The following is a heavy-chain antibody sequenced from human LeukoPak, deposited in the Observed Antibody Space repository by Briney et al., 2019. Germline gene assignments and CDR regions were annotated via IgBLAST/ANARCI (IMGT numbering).Heavy chain of an antibody. V-gene: IGHV4-61*08. CDR2: IYYSGST. Sequence: SETLSLTCAVSGVSISSGGYSWGWIRQPPGKGLEWIGYIYYSGSTNYNPSLKSRVTISVNTSKNQFSLKLSSVTAADTAVYYCARLCCGYSYGWPYYYYYYMDVWGKGTTVTVSS. CDR3: ARLCCGYSYGWPYYYYYYMDV. D-gene: IGHD5-18*01. CDR1: GVSISSGGYS. J-gene: IGHJ6*03.